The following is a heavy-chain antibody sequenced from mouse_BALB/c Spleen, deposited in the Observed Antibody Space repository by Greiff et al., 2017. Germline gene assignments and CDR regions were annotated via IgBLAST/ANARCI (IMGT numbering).Heavy chain of an antibody. J-gene: IGHJ1*01. Sequence: VQLKQSGPELVKPGASVKISCKASGYSFTGYFMNWVMQSHGKSLEWIGRINPYNGDTFYNQKFKGKATLTVDKSSSTAHMELRSLASEDSAVYYCARGYHGYFDVWGAGTTVTVSS. CDR3: ARGYHGYFDV. V-gene: IGHV1-20*02. D-gene: IGHD2-2*01. CDR1: GYSFTGYF. CDR2: INPYNGDT.